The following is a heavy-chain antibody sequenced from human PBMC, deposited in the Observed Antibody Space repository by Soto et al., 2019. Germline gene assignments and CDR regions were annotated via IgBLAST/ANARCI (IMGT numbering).Heavy chain of an antibody. Sequence: QVTLKESGPVLVKPTETLTLTCTVSGFSLSSTRMSVSWIRQPPGKALEWLAYIFPNDEKSYCTSLKTRLTISKDTSKSQVVLTMTNMDPVDTATYYCARVPQGDRYGYWFFDLWGRGTLVTVSS. D-gene: IGHD5-18*01. J-gene: IGHJ2*01. V-gene: IGHV2-26*01. CDR1: GFSLSSTRMS. CDR3: ARVPQGDRYGYWFFDL. CDR2: IFPNDEK.